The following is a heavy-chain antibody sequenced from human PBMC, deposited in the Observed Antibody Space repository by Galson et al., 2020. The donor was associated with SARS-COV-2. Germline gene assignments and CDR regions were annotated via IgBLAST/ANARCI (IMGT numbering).Heavy chain of an antibody. CDR3: SRDRISAPDDFDY. D-gene: IGHD6-13*01. V-gene: IGHV1-2*02. CDR1: GYSFTDYY. CDR2: VNPNTDYM. Sequence: ASVNVPCQASGYSFTDYYMHWVRQAPGDGLEWMGLVNPNTDYMKYKETFQHKVSMTRDTSISTAYMELSRLTSDDTAVYYCSRDRISAPDDFDYWCQGSLVTVSS. J-gene: IGHJ4*02.